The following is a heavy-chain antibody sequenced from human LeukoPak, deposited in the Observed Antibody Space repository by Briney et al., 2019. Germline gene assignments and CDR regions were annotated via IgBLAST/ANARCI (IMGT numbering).Heavy chain of an antibody. CDR2: ISAYNGNT. D-gene: IGHD3-22*01. CDR3: AGAPEERGYYDSSGYYYYYGMDV. J-gene: IGHJ6*02. Sequence: ASVKVSCKASGYTFTSYGISWVRQAPRQGLEWMGWISAYNGNTNYAQKLQGRVTMTTDTSTSTAYMELRSLRSDDTAVYYCAGAPEERGYYDSSGYYYYYGMDVWGQGTTVTVSS. V-gene: IGHV1-18*01. CDR1: GYTFTSYG.